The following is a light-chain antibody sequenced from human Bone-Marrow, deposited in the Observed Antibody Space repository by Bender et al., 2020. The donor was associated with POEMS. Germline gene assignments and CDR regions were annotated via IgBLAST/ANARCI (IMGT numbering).Light chain of an antibody. CDR3: SSYASSSTFV. J-gene: IGLJ2*01. Sequence: QSALTQPASVSGSPGQSITISCTGTSSDVGSHNLVSWYRQHPGKAPKLMIYEGSKRPSGVSNRFSGSKSGNTASLAITGLQAEDEADYYCSSYASSSTFVFGGGTKLTVL. CDR1: SSDVGSHNL. V-gene: IGLV2-14*02. CDR2: EGS.